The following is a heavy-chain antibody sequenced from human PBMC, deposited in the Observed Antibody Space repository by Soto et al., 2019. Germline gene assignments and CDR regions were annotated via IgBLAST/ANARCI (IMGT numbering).Heavy chain of an antibody. CDR1: GFTFSSYA. J-gene: IGHJ6*02. Sequence: EVQLLESGGGLVQPGGSLRLSCAASGFTFSSYAMSWVRQAPGKGLEWVSAISGSGGSTYYADSVKGRFTISRDNSKNTLYLQMNSLRAEDTAVYYCASQAYFDWLSIPYYYYYYGMDVWGQGTTVTVSS. CDR2: ISGSGGST. CDR3: ASQAYFDWLSIPYYYYYYGMDV. D-gene: IGHD3-9*01. V-gene: IGHV3-23*01.